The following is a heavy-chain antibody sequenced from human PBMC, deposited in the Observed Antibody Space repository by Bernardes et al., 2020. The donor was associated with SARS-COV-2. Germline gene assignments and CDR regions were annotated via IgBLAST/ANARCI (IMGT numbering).Heavy chain of an antibody. Sequence: SETLSLTCTVSGDSISSYYWSWIRQPPGKGLDWIGHIYHRGSTTYNPSLKSRVTISVDKSKNQFSLKLSSVTAADTAVYYCARLRYDTSGHYYFDYWGQGTLVTVSS. D-gene: IGHD3-22*01. J-gene: IGHJ4*02. CDR2: IYHRGST. V-gene: IGHV4-59*01. CDR3: ARLRYDTSGHYYFDY. CDR1: GDSISSYY.